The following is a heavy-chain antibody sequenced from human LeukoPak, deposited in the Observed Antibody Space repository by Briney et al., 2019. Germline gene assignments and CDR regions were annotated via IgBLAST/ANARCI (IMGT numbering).Heavy chain of an antibody. Sequence: GGSLRLSCAASGFTFSNYNMNWVRQAPGKGLEWVSSISSSSSYIYYADSVKGRFTISRDNSKNTLYLQMNSLRAEDTAVYYCAREKSSSWYEEGYYYMDVWGKGTTVTISS. CDR2: ISSSSSYI. D-gene: IGHD6-13*01. CDR1: GFTFSNYN. J-gene: IGHJ6*03. V-gene: IGHV3-21*04. CDR3: AREKSSSWYEEGYYYMDV.